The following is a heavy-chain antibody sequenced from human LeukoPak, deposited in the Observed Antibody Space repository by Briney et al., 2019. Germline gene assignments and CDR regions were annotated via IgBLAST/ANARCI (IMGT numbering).Heavy chain of an antibody. CDR1: GGSISSYY. J-gene: IGHJ4*02. CDR3: ARGAATGTFFSVDY. CDR2: IYYSGNT. Sequence: SETLSLTCTVSGGSISSYYWSWIRQPPGKGLEWIGYIYYSGNTNYNPSLKSRVTISVDTSKNQFSLKLSSVTAADTAVYYCARGAATGTFFSVDYWGQGTLVTVSS. D-gene: IGHD6-13*01. V-gene: IGHV4-59*01.